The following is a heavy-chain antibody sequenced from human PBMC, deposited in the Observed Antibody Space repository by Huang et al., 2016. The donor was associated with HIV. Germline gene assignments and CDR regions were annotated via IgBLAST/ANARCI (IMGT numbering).Heavy chain of an antibody. V-gene: IGHV5-51*03. CDR1: GYSFSTYW. CDR2: IYPFESNS. CDR3: AKGRRAFDV. Sequence: EVQLVQSGAEVKKPGESLKISCTGSGYSFSTYWIAWVRQMPGKGLEWMGIIYPFESNSTSSPSFEGHVSISVDKSINTVYLHWSSLKASDTAIYYCAKGRRAFDVWGQGTWVTVSS. J-gene: IGHJ3*01.